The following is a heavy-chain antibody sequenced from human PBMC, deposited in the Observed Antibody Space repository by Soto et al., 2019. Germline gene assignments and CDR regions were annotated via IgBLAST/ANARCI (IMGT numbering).Heavy chain of an antibody. V-gene: IGHV2-26*01. J-gene: IGHJ6*02. Sequence: KSGPTLVNPTETLTLTCTVSGFSLSNARMGVSWIRQPPGKALEWLAHIFSNDEKSYSTSLKSRLTISKDTSKSQVVLTMTNMDPVDTATYYCARSRLITMVRGTIYYYYGMDVWGQGTTVTVSS. CDR2: IFSNDEK. CDR1: GFSLSNARMG. D-gene: IGHD3-10*01. CDR3: ARSRLITMVRGTIYYYYGMDV.